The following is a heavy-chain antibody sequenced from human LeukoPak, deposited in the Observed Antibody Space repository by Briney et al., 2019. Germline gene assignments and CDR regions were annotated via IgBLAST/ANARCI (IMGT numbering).Heavy chain of an antibody. CDR3: AREEYSYGYGY. D-gene: IGHD5-18*01. J-gene: IGHJ4*02. CDR2: INTVGTKR. CDR1: GLTFNAYW. Sequence: PGGSLRLFCAASGLTFNAYWMFWVRQAPGKGPVWVSHINTVGTKRNYADSVKGRFTISRDNAKNTLYLQMNSLRAEDTAVYYCAREEYSYGYGYWGQGTLVTVSS. V-gene: IGHV3-74*01.